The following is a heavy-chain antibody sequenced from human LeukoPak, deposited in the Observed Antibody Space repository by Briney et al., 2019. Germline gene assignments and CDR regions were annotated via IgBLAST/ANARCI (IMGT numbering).Heavy chain of an antibody. V-gene: IGHV3-48*02. J-gene: IGHJ4*02. D-gene: IGHD3-3*01. CDR2: ISSSSSTI. CDR3: ARDSVTPGATYYDFWSGYYWSTGFDY. CDR1: GFTFSSYG. Sequence: GGSLRLSCAASGFTFSSYGMHWVRQAPGKGLEWVSYISSSSSTIYYADSVKGRFTISRDNAKNSLYLQMNSLRDEDTAVYYCARDSVTPGATYYDFWSGYYWSTGFDYWGQGTLVTVSS.